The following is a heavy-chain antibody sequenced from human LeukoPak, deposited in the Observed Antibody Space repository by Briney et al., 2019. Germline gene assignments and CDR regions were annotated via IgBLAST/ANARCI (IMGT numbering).Heavy chain of an antibody. CDR3: AKGTNTAMAPGDY. CDR2: ISYDGSNK. Sequence: GGSLRLSCAASGFTFSSYGMHWVRPAPGKGLEWVAVISYDGSNKYYADSVKGRFTISRDNSKNTLYLQMNSRRAEDTAVYYCAKGTNTAMAPGDYWGQGTLVTVSS. D-gene: IGHD5-18*01. J-gene: IGHJ4*02. V-gene: IGHV3-30*18. CDR1: GFTFSSYG.